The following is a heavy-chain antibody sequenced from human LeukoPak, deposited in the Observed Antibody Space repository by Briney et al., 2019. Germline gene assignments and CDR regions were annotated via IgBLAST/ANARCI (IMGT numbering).Heavy chain of an antibody. CDR3: ASITMVRGVIR. D-gene: IGHD3-10*01. Sequence: SETLSLTCTVSGGSISSSSYYWGWIRQPSGKGLEWIGSIYYSGSTYYNPSLKSRVTISVDTSKNQFSLKLSSVTAADTAVYYCASITMVRGVIRWGQGTLVTVSS. CDR2: IYYSGST. J-gene: IGHJ4*02. CDR1: GGSISSSSYY. V-gene: IGHV4-39*07.